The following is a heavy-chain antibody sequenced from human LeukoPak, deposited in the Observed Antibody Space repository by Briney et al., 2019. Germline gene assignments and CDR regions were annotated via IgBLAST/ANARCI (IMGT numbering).Heavy chain of an antibody. D-gene: IGHD6-13*01. CDR2: IHYSGST. CDR3: ARRVHSSSWSSYLDY. CDR1: GGSINSYY. Sequence: SETLSLTCTVSGGSINSYYWSWIRQPPGRGLEWIGSIHYSGSTSSNPSLRSRVTISVDKSKNQFSLKLSSVTAADTAVYYCARRVHSSSWSSYLDYWGQETLVTVSS. V-gene: IGHV4-59*01. J-gene: IGHJ4*02.